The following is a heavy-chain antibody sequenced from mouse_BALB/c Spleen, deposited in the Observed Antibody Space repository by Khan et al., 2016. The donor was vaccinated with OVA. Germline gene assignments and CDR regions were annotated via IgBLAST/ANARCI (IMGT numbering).Heavy chain of an antibody. V-gene: IGHV1S81*02. CDR2: INPSNGGS. CDR1: GYTFTSYY. CDR3: TRSGYGGFAY. Sequence: VELKQSGAELVKPGASVKLSCKASGYTFTSYYMYWVKQRPGQGLEWIGGINPSNGGSNFNEKFKTKATLTVDKSSSTANMQLSSLTSEDSAVYYCTRSGYGGFAYWGQGTLVTVSA. D-gene: IGHD3-1*01. J-gene: IGHJ3*01.